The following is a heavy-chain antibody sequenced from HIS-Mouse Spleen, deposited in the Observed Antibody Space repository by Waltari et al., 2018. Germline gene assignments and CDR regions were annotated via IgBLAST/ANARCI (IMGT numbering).Heavy chain of an antibody. V-gene: IGHV4-39*07. D-gene: IGHD6-13*01. CDR1: GGSISISSYY. J-gene: IGHJ2*01. Sequence: QLQLQESGPGLVKPSETLSLTCTVSGGSISISSYYWGWIRQPPGKGLECVGSIYYSGSTYYNPSLKSRVTISVDTSKNQFSLKLSSVTAADTAVYYCAREIPYSSSWYDWYFDLWGRGTLVTVSS. CDR3: AREIPYSSSWYDWYFDL. CDR2: IYYSGST.